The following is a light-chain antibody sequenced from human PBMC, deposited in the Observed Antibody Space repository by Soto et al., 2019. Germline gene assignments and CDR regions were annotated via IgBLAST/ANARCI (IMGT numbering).Light chain of an antibody. V-gene: IGLV2-14*03. J-gene: IGLJ1*01. Sequence: QSALTQPASVSGSPGQSITISCTRTSSDVGGYNYVSWYQHHPGKAPKLIIYDVSNRPSGVSIRFSASKSDNTASLTISGLQPEDEADYHCSSYTTSNTRQIVFGTGTKATVL. CDR3: SSYTTSNTRQIV. CDR1: SSDVGGYNY. CDR2: DVS.